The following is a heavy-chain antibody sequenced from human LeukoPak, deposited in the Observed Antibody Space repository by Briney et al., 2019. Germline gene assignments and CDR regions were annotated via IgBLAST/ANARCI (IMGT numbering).Heavy chain of an antibody. CDR3: AKGSSSWDDAFDI. J-gene: IGHJ3*02. CDR2: ISSSSSTI. V-gene: IGHV3-48*04. CDR1: GFTVSSNY. D-gene: IGHD6-13*01. Sequence: GGSLRLSCAASGFTVSSNYMSWVRQAPGKGLEWVSYISSSSSTIYYADSVKGRFTISRDNAKNSLYLQMNSLRAEDTALYYCAKGSSSWDDAFDIWGQGTMVTVSS.